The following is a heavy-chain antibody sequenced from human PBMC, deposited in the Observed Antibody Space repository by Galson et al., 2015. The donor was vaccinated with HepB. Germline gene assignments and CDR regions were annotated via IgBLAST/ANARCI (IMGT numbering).Heavy chain of an antibody. J-gene: IGHJ3*02. Sequence: SLRLSCAASGFTFSSYAMSWVRQAPGKGLEWVSAISDSGGSTYYADSVKGRFTISRDNSKNTLYLQMNSLRAEDTAVYYCARQYDYVWGSYSANDAFDIWGQGTMVTVSS. CDR1: GFTFSSYA. D-gene: IGHD3-16*01. CDR3: ARQYDYVWGSYSANDAFDI. V-gene: IGHV3-23*01. CDR2: ISDSGGST.